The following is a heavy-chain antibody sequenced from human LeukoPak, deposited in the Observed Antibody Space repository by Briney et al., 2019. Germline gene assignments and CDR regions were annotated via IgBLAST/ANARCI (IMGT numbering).Heavy chain of an antibody. V-gene: IGHV3-23*01. Sequence: PGGSLRLSCEASGFTFSTFVMNWVRQPPGKGLEWVSTISAGGDSTYYADSVKGRFTISRDNSRNTLCLQMNSLRADDTAVYYCAKDYAQSRLNDAFDIWGQGTMVTVSS. CDR2: ISAGGDST. J-gene: IGHJ3*02. CDR3: AKDYAQSRLNDAFDI. CDR1: GFTFSTFV. D-gene: IGHD3-16*01.